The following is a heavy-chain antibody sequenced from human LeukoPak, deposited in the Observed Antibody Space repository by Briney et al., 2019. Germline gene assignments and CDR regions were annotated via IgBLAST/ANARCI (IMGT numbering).Heavy chain of an antibody. CDR1: GGSFSGYY. Sequence: SETLSLTCAVYGGSFSGYYWSWIRQPPGKGLEWIGEINHSGSTNYNPSLKSRVTISVDTSKNQFSLKLSSVTAADTAVYYCARSKDFGVPYYYYGMDVWGQGTTVTVSS. CDR3: ARSKDFGVPYYYYGMDV. J-gene: IGHJ6*02. CDR2: INHSGST. D-gene: IGHD3-3*01. V-gene: IGHV4-34*01.